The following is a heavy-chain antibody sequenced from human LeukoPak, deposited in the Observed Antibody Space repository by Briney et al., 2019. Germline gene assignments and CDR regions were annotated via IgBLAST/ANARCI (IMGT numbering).Heavy chain of an antibody. CDR2: ISPNSGGT. J-gene: IGHJ3*02. V-gene: IGHV1-2*02. CDR1: GYTFTDYY. CDR3: ARVPLYYYDSSGYYYGLVGAFDI. D-gene: IGHD3-22*01. Sequence: ASVKVSCKASGYTFTDYYMHWVRQAPGQGVEGMGWISPNSGGTNYAQKFQGRVTMTQDTSISTAYMELTRLRSDDTAVYYCARVPLYYYDSSGYYYGLVGAFDIWGQGTMVTVSS.